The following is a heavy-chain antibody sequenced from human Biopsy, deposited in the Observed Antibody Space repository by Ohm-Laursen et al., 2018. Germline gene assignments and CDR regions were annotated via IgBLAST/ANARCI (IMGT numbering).Heavy chain of an antibody. D-gene: IGHD1-1*01. CDR1: GYAVTEFS. CDR3: ARAKLEPVYYYYGMDV. V-gene: IGHV1-24*01. CDR2: FAPENGKT. J-gene: IGHJ6*02. Sequence: ASVKVSCKVSGYAVTEFSMHWVRQAPGKGLEWMGGFAPENGKTIYAQKFQGRVTMTEDTSTDTAYMELSSLRSEDTAVYYCARAKLEPVYYYYGMDVWGQGTTVTVSS.